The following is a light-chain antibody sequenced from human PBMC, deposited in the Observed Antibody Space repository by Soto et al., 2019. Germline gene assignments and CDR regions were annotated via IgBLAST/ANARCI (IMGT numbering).Light chain of an antibody. V-gene: IGLV1-40*01. J-gene: IGLJ1*01. CDR3: QSYDSSLSGFV. CDR2: GNN. Sequence: QAVLTQPPSVSGAPGQRVTISCTGSSSNIGAPFDVHWYQQLPGTAPNLLIFGNNNRPSGVPDRFSGSTSGTSASLAITGLQAEDEADYYCQSYDSSLSGFVFGTGTKLTVL. CDR1: SSNIGAPFD.